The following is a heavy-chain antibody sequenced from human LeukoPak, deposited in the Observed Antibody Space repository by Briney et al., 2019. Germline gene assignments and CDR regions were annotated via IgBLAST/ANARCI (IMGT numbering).Heavy chain of an antibody. CDR3: ARDARIAARPSPYYYYGMDV. J-gene: IGHJ6*02. D-gene: IGHD6-6*01. CDR1: GGSISSYY. CDR2: IYYSGST. Sequence: TSETLSLTCTVSGGSISSYYWSWIRQPPGKGLEWIGYIYYSGSTNYNPSLKSRVTISVDTSKNQFSLKLSSVTAADTAVYYCARDARIAARPSPYYYYGMDVWGQGTTVTVSS. V-gene: IGHV4-59*01.